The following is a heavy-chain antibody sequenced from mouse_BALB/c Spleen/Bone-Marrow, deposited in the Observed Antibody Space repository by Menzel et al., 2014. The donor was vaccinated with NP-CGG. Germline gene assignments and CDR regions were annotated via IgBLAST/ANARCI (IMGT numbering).Heavy chain of an antibody. CDR2: ISDGGSYT. D-gene: IGHD1-1*01. J-gene: IGHJ1*01. CDR1: GFTFSDYY. Sequence: EVHLVESGGGLVKPGGSLKLSCAASGFTFSDYYMYWVRQTPEKRLEWVATISDGGSYTYYPDSVEGRFTISRDNAKNNLYLQMSSLRSEDTAMYFCSRDYYGMYFDVWGAGTTVPVSS. V-gene: IGHV5-4*02. CDR3: SRDYYGMYFDV.